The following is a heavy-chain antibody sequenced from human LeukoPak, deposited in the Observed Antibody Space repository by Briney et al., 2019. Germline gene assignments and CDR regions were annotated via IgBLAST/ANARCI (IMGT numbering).Heavy chain of an antibody. Sequence: GASVKVSCKASGFTFTGYYIHWVRQARGQGLEWMGWINPNNGGTNEAQKFQGRVTMTRDTSISTAYMELSRLRSDDTAVYYCARDQSGSYPEGIFDYWGQGTLVTVSS. CDR2: INPNNGGT. CDR1: GFTFTGYY. J-gene: IGHJ4*02. CDR3: ARDQSGSYPEGIFDY. D-gene: IGHD1-26*01. V-gene: IGHV1-2*02.